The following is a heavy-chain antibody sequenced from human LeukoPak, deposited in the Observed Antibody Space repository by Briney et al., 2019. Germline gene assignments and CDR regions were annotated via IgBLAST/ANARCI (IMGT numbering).Heavy chain of an antibody. CDR3: ARGTGWFWSPPSDYYGMDV. Sequence: ASVKVSCKASGYTFTGYYMHWVRPAPGQGLAWMGWINPNSGGTNYAQKFQGRVTMTRDTSISTAYMELSRLRSDDTAVYYCARGTGWFWSPPSDYYGMDVWGQGTTVTVSS. D-gene: IGHD3-3*01. CDR1: GYTFTGYY. CDR2: INPNSGGT. J-gene: IGHJ6*02. V-gene: IGHV1-2*02.